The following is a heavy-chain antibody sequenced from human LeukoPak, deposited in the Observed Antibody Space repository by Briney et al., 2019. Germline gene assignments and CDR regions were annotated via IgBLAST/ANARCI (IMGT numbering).Heavy chain of an antibody. CDR3: ARDWYYYDSSGYYNGYFDY. J-gene: IGHJ4*02. CDR1: GFTVSSNY. CDR2: FYSGGST. Sequence: GGSLRLSCAASGFTVSSNYMSWVRQAPGKGLEWVSVFYSGGSTYYADSVKGRFTISRDNSKNTLYLQMNSLRAEDTAVYYCARDWYYYDSSGYYNGYFDYWGQGTLVTVSS. D-gene: IGHD3-22*01. V-gene: IGHV3-66*01.